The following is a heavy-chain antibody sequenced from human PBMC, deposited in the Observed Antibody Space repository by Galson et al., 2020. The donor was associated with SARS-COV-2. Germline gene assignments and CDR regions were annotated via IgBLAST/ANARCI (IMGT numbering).Heavy chain of an antibody. CDR3: EQRAITMLRGSFDP. Sequence: SGPTLVKPTQTPTLTCTFSGFSLSTSAVGLGWIRQHPGKALQWLALTYWDDDKRYTPSLKSRLTITKDTSKNQVVLTMTNMDPVDTAKYYCEQRAITMLRGSFDPWGQGTLVTVSS. CDR1: GFSLSTSAVG. J-gene: IGHJ5*02. CDR2: TYWDDDK. D-gene: IGHD3-10*01. V-gene: IGHV2-5*02.